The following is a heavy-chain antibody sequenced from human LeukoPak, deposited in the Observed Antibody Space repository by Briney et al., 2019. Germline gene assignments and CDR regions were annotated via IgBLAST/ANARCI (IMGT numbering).Heavy chain of an antibody. CDR1: GYSITSGYY. J-gene: IGHJ1*01. Sequence: SETLSLTCTVSGYSITSGYYWGWIRQPPGKGLEWIGYIYYSGSTNYNPSLKSRVTISVDTSKNQFSLKLSSVTAADTAVYYCARASGWVYFQHWGQGTLVTVSS. CDR2: IYYSGST. D-gene: IGHD6-19*01. CDR3: ARASGWVYFQH. V-gene: IGHV4-61*01.